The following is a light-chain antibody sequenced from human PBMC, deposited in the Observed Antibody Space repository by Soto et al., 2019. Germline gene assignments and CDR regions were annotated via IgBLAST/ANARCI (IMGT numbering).Light chain of an antibody. V-gene: IGLV2-11*01. CDR3: CSYAGSYTYV. Sequence: QSALTQPRSWSGSPGQSVTISCTGTSSDVGSYNYVSWYQQHPGKAPKLMIYDVSKRPSGVPDRFSGSKSGNTASLTISGLQAEDEADYYCCSYAGSYTYVFGTGTKVTVL. J-gene: IGLJ1*01. CDR1: SSDVGSYNY. CDR2: DVS.